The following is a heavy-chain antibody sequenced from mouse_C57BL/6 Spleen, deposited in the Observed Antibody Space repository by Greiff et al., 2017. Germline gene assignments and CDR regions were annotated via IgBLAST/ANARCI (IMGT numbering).Heavy chain of an antibody. V-gene: IGHV1-64*01. CDR3: ARGGFSPDY. CDR2: IHPNSGST. Sequence: QVQLQQPGAELVKPGASVKLSCKASGYTFTSYWMHWVKQRPGQGLEWIGMIHPNSGSTNYNVKFKSKATLTVDKSSSTAYMQLSSLTSEDSAVYYCARGGFSPDYWGQGTTLTVSS. J-gene: IGHJ2*01. CDR1: GYTFTSYW.